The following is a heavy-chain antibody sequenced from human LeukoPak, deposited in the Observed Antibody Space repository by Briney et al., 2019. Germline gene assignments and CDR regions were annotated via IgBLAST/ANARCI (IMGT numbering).Heavy chain of an antibody. J-gene: IGHJ4*02. V-gene: IGHV1-2*02. CDR3: AREGAMAGTPLDY. Sequence: ASVKVSCKASGYTFTAYYVYWVRQAPGQGLEWLGWINPSGGGTNYAQKFQGRVTLTRDTSINTAYMEPGSLRSDDTAVYYCAREGAMAGTPLDYWGQGTLVTVSS. CDR1: GYTFTAYY. D-gene: IGHD6-19*01. CDR2: INPSGGGT.